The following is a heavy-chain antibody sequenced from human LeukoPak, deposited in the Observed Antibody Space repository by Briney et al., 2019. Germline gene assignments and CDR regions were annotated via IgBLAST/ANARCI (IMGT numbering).Heavy chain of an antibody. V-gene: IGHV3-23*01. CDR3: AKAVDLATISVDI. CDR2: ISGSGGST. Sequence: GASLTLACAVSGFTLSSYAMGWARQAPGKGLEWVSAISGSGGSTYYADSVKGRFTISRDNSKNTLYLQMNSLRAEDTAVYYCAKAVDLATISVDIWGQGTMVTVSS. J-gene: IGHJ3*02. CDR1: GFTLSSYA. D-gene: IGHD5-24*01.